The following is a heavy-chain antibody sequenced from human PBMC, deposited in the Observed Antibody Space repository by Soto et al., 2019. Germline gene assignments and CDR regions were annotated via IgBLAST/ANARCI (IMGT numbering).Heavy chain of an antibody. CDR3: AADSGYSYGKMDV. V-gene: IGHV1-58*02. Sequence: SVKVSCKASGYTFTSYGISWVRQARGQRLEWMGWIIVDNGNTNYAQKFQERVTITRDMSTSTAYMELSSLRSEDTAVYYCAADSGYSYGKMDVWGQGTTVTVSS. D-gene: IGHD5-18*01. CDR1: GYTFTSYG. CDR2: IIVDNGNT. J-gene: IGHJ6*02.